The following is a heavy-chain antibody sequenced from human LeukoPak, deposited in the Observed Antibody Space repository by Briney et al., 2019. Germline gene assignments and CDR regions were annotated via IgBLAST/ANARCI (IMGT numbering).Heavy chain of an antibody. V-gene: IGHV3-23*01. J-gene: IGHJ4*02. CDR1: GFTFSSYA. Sequence: PGGSLRLSCAASGFTFSSYAMSWVRQAAGKGLEWVSAISGSGGSTYYADSVKGRFTISRDNSKNTLYLQMNSLRAEDTAVYYCAKDRAYYYDSSGYLLGDYWGQGTLVTVSS. CDR2: ISGSGGST. D-gene: IGHD3-22*01. CDR3: AKDRAYYYDSSGYLLGDY.